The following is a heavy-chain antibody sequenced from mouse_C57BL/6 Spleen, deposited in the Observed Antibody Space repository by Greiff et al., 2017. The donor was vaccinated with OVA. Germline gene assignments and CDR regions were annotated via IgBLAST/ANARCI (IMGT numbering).Heavy chain of an antibody. V-gene: IGHV5-12*01. D-gene: IGHD1-1*01. Sequence: EVKLVESGGGLVQPGGSLKLSCAASGFTFSDYYMYWVRQTPEKRLEWVVYISNGGGSTYYPDTVKGRFTISRDNAKNTLYLQMSRLKSEDTAMYYCARLSVVVARNYFDYWGQGTTLTVSS. CDR1: GFTFSDYY. CDR2: ISNGGGST. CDR3: ARLSVVVARNYFDY. J-gene: IGHJ2*01.